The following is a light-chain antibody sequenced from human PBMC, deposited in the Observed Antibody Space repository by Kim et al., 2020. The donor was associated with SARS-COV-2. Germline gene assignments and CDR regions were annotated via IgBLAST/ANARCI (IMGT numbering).Light chain of an antibody. V-gene: IGLV3-19*01. CDR1: SLRSYY. CDR3: NSRDSSGNLV. CDR2: GKN. J-gene: IGLJ2*01. Sequence: SSELTQDPAVSVALGQTVRITCQGDSLRSYYASWYQQKPGQAPVLVIYGKNNRPSGNPDRFSGSSPGNTASLTITGAQAEDEADYCCNSRDSSGNLVFGG.